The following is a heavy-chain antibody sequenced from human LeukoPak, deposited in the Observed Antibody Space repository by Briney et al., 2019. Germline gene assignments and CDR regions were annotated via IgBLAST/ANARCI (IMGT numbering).Heavy chain of an antibody. V-gene: IGHV4-59*08. J-gene: IGHJ4*02. CDR3: AGLYYSGSGTNDY. CDR1: GGSISSYY. CDR2: IYYSGST. Sequence: SETLSLTCTVSGGSISSYYWSWIRQPPGKGLEWIGYIYYSGSTSYNPSLKSRVTISLDTSKNQFPLKLSSVTAADTAVYYCAGLYYSGSGTNDYWGQGTLVTVSS. D-gene: IGHD3-10*01.